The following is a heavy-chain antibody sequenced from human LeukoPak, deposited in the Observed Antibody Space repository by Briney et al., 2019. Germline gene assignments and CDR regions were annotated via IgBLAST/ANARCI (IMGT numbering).Heavy chain of an antibody. CDR1: GGSISSYY. V-gene: IGHV4-4*07. D-gene: IGHD3-22*01. CDR3: ARDAEAGSSGYFYYFDY. Sequence: SETLSLTCTVSGGSISSYYWSWIRQPAGKGLEWIGRIYTSGSTNYNPSLKSRVTMSVDTSKNQFSLKLSSVTAADTAVYYCARDAEAGSSGYFYYFDYWGQGTLVTVSS. CDR2: IYTSGST. J-gene: IGHJ4*02.